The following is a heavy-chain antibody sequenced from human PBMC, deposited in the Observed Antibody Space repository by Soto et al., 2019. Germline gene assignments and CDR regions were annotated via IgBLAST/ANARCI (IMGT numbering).Heavy chain of an antibody. CDR3: ARDTLELLYYFDY. CDR1: GFTFSNYW. D-gene: IGHD1-7*01. J-gene: IGHJ4*02. Sequence: LRLSCAASGFTFSNYWMHWVRQAPGKGLVWVSRINSDGSSASYADSVKGRFTISRDNAKNTLYLQMNSLRAEDTAVYYCARDTLELLYYFDYWGQGTLVTVSS. CDR2: INSDGSSA. V-gene: IGHV3-74*01.